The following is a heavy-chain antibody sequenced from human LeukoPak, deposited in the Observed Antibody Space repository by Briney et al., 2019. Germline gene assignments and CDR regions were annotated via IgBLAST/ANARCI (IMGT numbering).Heavy chain of an antibody. Sequence: SETLSLTCAVYGGSFSGYYWSWIRQPPGKGLEWIGEINHSGSTNYNPSLKSRVTISVDTSKNQFSLKLSSVTAADTAVYYCAKDPRHHVPRAYFDYWGQGALVAVSS. CDR2: INHSGST. V-gene: IGHV4-34*01. J-gene: IGHJ4*02. CDR3: AKDPRHHVPRAYFDY. CDR1: GGSFSGYY. D-gene: IGHD1-14*01.